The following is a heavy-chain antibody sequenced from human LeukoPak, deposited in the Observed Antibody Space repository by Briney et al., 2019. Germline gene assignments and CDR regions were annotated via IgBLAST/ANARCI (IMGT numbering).Heavy chain of an antibody. J-gene: IGHJ4*02. Sequence: ASVKVSCKVSGYTLTELSMHWVRQAPGKGLEWMGGFDPEDGETIYAQKFQGRVTMTEDTSTDTAYMELSSLRSEDAAVYYCATGFMVYASYFDYWGQGTLVTVSS. CDR3: ATGFMVYASYFDY. D-gene: IGHD2-8*01. CDR2: FDPEDGET. V-gene: IGHV1-24*01. CDR1: GYTLTELS.